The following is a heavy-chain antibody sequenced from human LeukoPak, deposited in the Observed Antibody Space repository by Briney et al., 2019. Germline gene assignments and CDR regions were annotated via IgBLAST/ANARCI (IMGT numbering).Heavy chain of an antibody. CDR2: IKQDGSEK. Sequence: GGSLRLSCAASGFTFSGYWMSWVRQAPGKGLEWVANIKQDGSEKYYVDSVKGRFTISRDNAKNSLFLQMNSLRAEDTAFYYCARLALSYYESSGFAYWGQGTLATVSS. J-gene: IGHJ4*02. CDR1: GFTFSGYW. V-gene: IGHV3-7*04. D-gene: IGHD3-22*01. CDR3: ARLALSYYESSGFAY.